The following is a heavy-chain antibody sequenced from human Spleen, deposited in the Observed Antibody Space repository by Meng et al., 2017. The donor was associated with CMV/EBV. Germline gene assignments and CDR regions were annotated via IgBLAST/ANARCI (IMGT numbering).Heavy chain of an antibody. CDR1: FTFSTYS. J-gene: IGHJ4*02. CDR3: ARDLAMEGSGWLDLIDY. CDR2: ISRSSSYT. V-gene: IGHV3-21*01. D-gene: IGHD6-19*01. Sequence: FTFSTYSMNWVRQAPGKGLEWVSAISRSSSYTYYADSVKGRFTISRDNAKNSLYLRMNSLRAEDTAVYYCARDLAMEGSGWLDLIDYWGQGTLVTVSS.